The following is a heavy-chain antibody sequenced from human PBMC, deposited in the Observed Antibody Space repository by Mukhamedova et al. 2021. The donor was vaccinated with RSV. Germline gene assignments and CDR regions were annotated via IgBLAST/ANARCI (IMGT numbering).Heavy chain of an antibody. Sequence: GLEWVGFIRSKAYGGTTEYAASVKGRFTISRDDSKSIAYLQMNSLKTEDTAVYYLTRDVDTLHFYYWGQGTLVTASS. CDR2: IRSKAYGGTT. D-gene: IGHD5-18*01. V-gene: IGHV3-49*02. J-gene: IGHJ4*02. CDR3: TRDVDTLHFYY.